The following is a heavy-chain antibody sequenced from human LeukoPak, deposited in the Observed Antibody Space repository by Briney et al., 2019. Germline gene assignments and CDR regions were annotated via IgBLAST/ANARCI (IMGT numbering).Heavy chain of an antibody. V-gene: IGHV3-23*01. Sequence: GGSLRLSCAASGFTFNRNAISWVRQAPGKGLEWLSTIGGSGDKTFYADSVKGRFTISRDNSKNMVHLQMNSLTGEDTALYYCVRRGDASSGWGDHDFWGQGALVTVSS. J-gene: IGHJ4*02. CDR2: IGGSGDKT. CDR1: GFTFNRNA. D-gene: IGHD6-19*01. CDR3: VRRGDASSGWGDHDF.